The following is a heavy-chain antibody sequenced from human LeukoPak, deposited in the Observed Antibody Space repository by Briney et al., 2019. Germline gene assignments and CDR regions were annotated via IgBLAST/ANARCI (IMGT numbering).Heavy chain of an antibody. V-gene: IGHV3-23*01. CDR2: ISGGGGTT. J-gene: IGHJ4*02. CDR3: AKDREGLSSGYDLEYFDY. Sequence: GGFLRLSCAASGFTFSSYAMNWVRQAPGKGLEWVSAISGGGGTTYYADSVKGRFTISRDNSKNTLFVQMNSLRAEDTAVYYCAKDREGLSSGYDLEYFDYWGQGTLVTVSS. D-gene: IGHD5-12*01. CDR1: GFTFSSYA.